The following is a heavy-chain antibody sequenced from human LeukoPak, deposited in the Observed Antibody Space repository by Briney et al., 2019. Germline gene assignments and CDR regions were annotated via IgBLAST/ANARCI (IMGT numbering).Heavy chain of an antibody. J-gene: IGHJ5*02. CDR3: ARRPYLGYCSSTSCPGGIWFDP. D-gene: IGHD2-2*01. V-gene: IGHV4-34*01. CDR1: GGSFSGYY. CDR2: INHSGST. Sequence: SETLSLTCAVYGGSFSGYYWSGIRQPPGKGLEWIGEINHSGSTNYNPSLKSRVTISVDTSKNQFSLKLSSVTAADTAVYYCARRPYLGYCSSTSCPGGIWFDPWGQGTLVTVSS.